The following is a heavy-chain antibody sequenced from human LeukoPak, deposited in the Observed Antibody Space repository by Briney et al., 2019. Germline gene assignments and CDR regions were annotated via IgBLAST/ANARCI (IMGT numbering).Heavy chain of an antibody. CDR2: ISSSSSYI. J-gene: IGHJ1*01. D-gene: IGHD6-19*01. CDR1: GFTFSGYG. Sequence: PGGSLRLSCAASGFTFSGYGMNWVRQAPGKGLEWVSSISSSSSYIYYADSVKGRFTISRDNAKNSLYLQVNSLRAEDTAVYYCARGEGGGGWSYAEFFQYWGQGTLVTVSS. V-gene: IGHV3-21*01. CDR3: ARGEGGGGWSYAEFFQY.